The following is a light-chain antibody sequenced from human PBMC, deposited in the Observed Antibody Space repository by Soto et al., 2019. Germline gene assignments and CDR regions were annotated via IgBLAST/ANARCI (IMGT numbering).Light chain of an antibody. J-gene: IGKJ1*01. CDR3: HHYET. Sequence: EIVLTQSPGTLSLSPGERPTLSCRASQNVDSNYLAWYQQKPGQAPRIIIFGASGRATGIPDRFSGSGSGTDFTLTISRLEPEDFTVYYCHHYETFGQGTKVDIK. CDR1: QNVDSNY. V-gene: IGKV3-20*01. CDR2: GAS.